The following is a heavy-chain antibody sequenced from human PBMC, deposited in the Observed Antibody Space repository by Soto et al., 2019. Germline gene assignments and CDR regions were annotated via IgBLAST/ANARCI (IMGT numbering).Heavy chain of an antibody. CDR1: GGTFSSYA. Sequence: SVKVSCKASGGTFSSYAISWVRQAPGQGLEWMGGIIPIFGTANYAQKFQGRVTITADVSTSTAYMELSSLRSEDTAVYYCARDVALGSSWSPWSDPWGQGTLVTVSS. CDR2: IIPIFGTA. D-gene: IGHD6-13*01. J-gene: IGHJ5*02. CDR3: ARDVALGSSWSPWSDP. V-gene: IGHV1-69*13.